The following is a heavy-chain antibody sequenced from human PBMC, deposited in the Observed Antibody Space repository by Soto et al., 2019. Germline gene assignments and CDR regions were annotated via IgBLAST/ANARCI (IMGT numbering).Heavy chain of an antibody. Sequence: QVQLQESGPGLVKPSETLSLTCTVSGGPISSYYWSWIRQPPGKGLEWIGYIYYSGSTNYNPSLKSRVTISVDTSKNQFSLKLSSVTAADTAVYYCARYSYGTRYWFDPWGQGTLVTVSS. J-gene: IGHJ5*02. CDR3: ARYSYGTRYWFDP. CDR1: GGPISSYY. D-gene: IGHD5-18*01. CDR2: IYYSGST. V-gene: IGHV4-59*01.